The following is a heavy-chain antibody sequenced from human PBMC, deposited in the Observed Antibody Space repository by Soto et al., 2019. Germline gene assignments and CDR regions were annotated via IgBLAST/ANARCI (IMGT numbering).Heavy chain of an antibody. Sequence: GGSLRLSCDGSGFTFSAYAMNWVRQAPGKGLEWVSYISSRSDTLYYADSVKGRFTISRDNAKNSVYLQVNNLRDEDTAVYYCARDWDIVILSVPIPNYNYGMDVWCQGTTVTVSS. J-gene: IGHJ6*02. CDR1: GFTFSAYA. V-gene: IGHV3-48*02. D-gene: IGHD2-15*01. CDR2: ISSRSDTL. CDR3: ARDWDIVILSVPIPNYNYGMDV.